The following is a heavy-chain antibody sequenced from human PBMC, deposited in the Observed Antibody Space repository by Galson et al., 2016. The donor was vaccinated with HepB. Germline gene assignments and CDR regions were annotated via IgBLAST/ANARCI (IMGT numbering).Heavy chain of an antibody. J-gene: IGHJ6*02. Sequence: SLRLSCAASRFTFINYAMNWVRQAPGKGLEWVSGISGSGVTIYYADSVKGRFTISRDNSNNTLYLQMNSLRTDDTAVYYCAKDRVPATPNSYYYHYGLDVWGQGTTVTVSS. CDR3: AKDRVPATPNSYYYHYGLDV. CDR1: RFTFINYA. CDR2: ISGSGVTI. D-gene: IGHD1-7*01. V-gene: IGHV3-23*01.